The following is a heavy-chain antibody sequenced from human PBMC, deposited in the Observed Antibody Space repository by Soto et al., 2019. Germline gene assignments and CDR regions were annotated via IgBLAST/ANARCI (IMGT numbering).Heavy chain of an antibody. Sequence: QTLSLTCAISGDSVSSNSAAWNWIRQSPSRGLEWLGRTYYRSKWYNDYAVSGKSRITINPDTSKNQFSLQLNSVTPEDTAVYYCARGGPLGYYYYYYMDVWGKGTTVTVSS. CDR3: ARGGPLGYYYYYYMDV. J-gene: IGHJ6*03. V-gene: IGHV6-1*01. CDR1: GDSVSSNSAA. CDR2: TYYRSKWYN. D-gene: IGHD7-27*01.